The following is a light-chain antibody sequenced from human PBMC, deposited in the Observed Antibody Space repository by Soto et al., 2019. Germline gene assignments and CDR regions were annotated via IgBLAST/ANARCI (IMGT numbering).Light chain of an antibody. CDR3: QRYDSSPPIT. J-gene: IGKJ5*01. V-gene: IGKV3-20*01. CDR1: ENISMNY. CDR2: GAS. Sequence: EVVLTQSPGTLSLSPGERATLSCRASENISMNYLAWYQQKPGQAPRLLIYGASSRANGIPERFSGGGSGTDFNLTIGRLEPEDFAVYYCQRYDSSPPITFGQGTRLEIK.